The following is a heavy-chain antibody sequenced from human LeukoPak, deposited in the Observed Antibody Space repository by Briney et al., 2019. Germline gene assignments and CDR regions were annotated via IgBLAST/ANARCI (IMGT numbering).Heavy chain of an antibody. J-gene: IGHJ1*01. D-gene: IGHD3-22*01. V-gene: IGHV1-8*01. CDR1: GYTFTSYD. CDR3: ASVYDSSGYSQEEYFQH. Sequence: ASVKVSCKASGYTFTSYDINWVRQATGQGLEWMGWMNPNSGNTAYAQKYHARVPITSNTSITTAYMDLSSLRSEDTAVSYCASVYDSSGYSQEEYFQHWGQGTLVTVSS. CDR2: MNPNSGNT.